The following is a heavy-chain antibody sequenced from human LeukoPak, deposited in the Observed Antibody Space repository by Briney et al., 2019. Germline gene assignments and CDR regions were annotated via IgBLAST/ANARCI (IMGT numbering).Heavy chain of an antibody. CDR1: GFTFSSYA. D-gene: IGHD3-9*01. CDR2: ISGSGGST. V-gene: IGHV3-23*01. CDR3: AKGGDILTGSYYYYGMDV. J-gene: IGHJ6*02. Sequence: GGSLRLSCAASGFTFSSYAMSWVRQAPGKGLEWVSAISGSGGSTYYADSVKGRFTISRDNSKNTLYLQMNSLRAEDTAVYYCAKGGDILTGSYYYYGMDVWGQGTTVTVSS.